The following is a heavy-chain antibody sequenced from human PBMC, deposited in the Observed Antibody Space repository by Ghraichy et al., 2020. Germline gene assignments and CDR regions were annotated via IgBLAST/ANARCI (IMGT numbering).Heavy chain of an antibody. CDR2: IIPIFGTA. CDR3: ARDLSSSSMFDY. Sequence: VKVSCKASGGTFSSYAISWVRQAPGQGLEWMGGIIPIFGTANYAQKFQGRVTITADESTSTAYMELSSLRSEDTAVYYCARDLSSSSMFDYWGQGTLVTVSS. D-gene: IGHD6-6*01. J-gene: IGHJ4*02. V-gene: IGHV1-69*01. CDR1: GGTFSSYA.